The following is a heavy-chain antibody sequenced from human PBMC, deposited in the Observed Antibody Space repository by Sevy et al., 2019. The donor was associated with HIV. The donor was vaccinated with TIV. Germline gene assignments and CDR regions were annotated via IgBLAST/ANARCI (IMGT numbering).Heavy chain of an antibody. CDR2: FIPIFGTP. Sequence: ASVKVSCKASGGTFSNYGFHWVRQAPGKGLEWMGGFIPIFGTPNYAQQFQGRVTITADESTSTAYMKLSSLTSEYTAVYFCATTGTTGTTSHFESWGQGTLVTVSS. D-gene: IGHD1-1*01. J-gene: IGHJ4*02. V-gene: IGHV1-69*13. CDR1: GGTFSNYG. CDR3: ATTGTTGTTSHFES.